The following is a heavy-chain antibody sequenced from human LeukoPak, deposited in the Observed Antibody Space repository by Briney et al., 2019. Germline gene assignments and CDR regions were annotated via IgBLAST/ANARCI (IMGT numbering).Heavy chain of an antibody. D-gene: IGHD5-18*01. CDR3: ARAYRGYSYGYSLYYFDY. CDR2: IYYSGST. J-gene: IGHJ4*02. Sequence: SETLSLTCTVSGGSISSYYWSWIRQPPGKGLEWIGYIYYSGSTNYNPSLKGRVTVSVDTSKNQFSLKLSSVTAADTAVYYCARAYRGYSYGYSLYYFDYWGQGTLVTVSS. CDR1: GGSISSYY. V-gene: IGHV4-59*01.